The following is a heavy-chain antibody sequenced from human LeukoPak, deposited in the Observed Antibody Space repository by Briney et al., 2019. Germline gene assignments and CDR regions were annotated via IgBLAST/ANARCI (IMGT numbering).Heavy chain of an antibody. Sequence: GGSLRLSCAASGSVFRKYFMSWVRQAPGKGLEWVASIKNDGSERYYVDSVRGRYTISRDNTKNSLFLQMGSLRAEDTAVYYCATDRGWRTSGYYLYYFEYWGQGTLVTFSS. CDR1: GSVFRKYF. CDR3: ATDRGWRTSGYYLYYFEY. CDR2: IKNDGSER. D-gene: IGHD3-3*01. J-gene: IGHJ4*02. V-gene: IGHV3-7*01.